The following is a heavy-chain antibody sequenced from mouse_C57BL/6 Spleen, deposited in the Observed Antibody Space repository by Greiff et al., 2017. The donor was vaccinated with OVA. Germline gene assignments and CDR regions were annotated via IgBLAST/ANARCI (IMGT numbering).Heavy chain of an antibody. J-gene: IGHJ4*01. Sequence: VQLKESGAELVKPGASVKLSCKASGYTFTSYWMPWVKQRPGQGLEWIGMIHPNSGGTNYNEKFKSKATLTVDKSSSTSYLQLSSLTSEDSAVYYCAVSPMDYWGQGTSVTVSS. CDR1: GYTFTSYW. CDR2: IHPNSGGT. D-gene: IGHD6-2*01. V-gene: IGHV1-64*01. CDR3: AVSPMDY.